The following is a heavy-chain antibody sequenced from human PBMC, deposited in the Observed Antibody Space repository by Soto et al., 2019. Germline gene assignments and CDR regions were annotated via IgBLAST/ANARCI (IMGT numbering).Heavy chain of an antibody. J-gene: IGHJ4*02. CDR2: ISNDGSNK. D-gene: IGHD1-7*01. CDR1: GFSFSTYG. Sequence: QVPLVESGGGVVQPGRSLRLSCAASGFSFSTYGMHWVRQAPGKGLEWVAFISNDGSNKYYADSVKGRFTISRDNSKNTLYMQMNSLRAEDTAVYYCAKGFGNSWAFDYWGQGTLVTVSS. CDR3: AKGFGNSWAFDY. V-gene: IGHV3-30*18.